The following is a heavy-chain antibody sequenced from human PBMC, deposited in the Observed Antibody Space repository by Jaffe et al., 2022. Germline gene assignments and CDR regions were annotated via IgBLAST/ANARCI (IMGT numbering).Heavy chain of an antibody. J-gene: IGHJ4*02. CDR1: GVSLSNYG. V-gene: IGHV3-30*02. Sequence: QVQLVESGGGVVQPGGSLRLSCGASGVSLSNYGMHWVRQAPGKGLEWVAFLWSAGINKNYADSVKGRFTISRDTSKNTLFLEMNGLRVDDTAVYYCATDFRTSPRHYWGQGTLVTVSS. CDR2: LWSAGINK. CDR3: ATDFRTSPRHY. D-gene: IGHD3-3*01.